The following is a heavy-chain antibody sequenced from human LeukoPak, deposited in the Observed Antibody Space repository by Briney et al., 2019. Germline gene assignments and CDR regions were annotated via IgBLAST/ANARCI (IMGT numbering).Heavy chain of an antibody. D-gene: IGHD3-10*01. Sequence: PGGPLRLSCPASGFSFTGHWMSWVRQAPGKGLEWVANINQVGSEQSYVDSVKGRYPTSRDTPTNISYLQMNTLRPEDTALYYCTRDRSRGEEDWGQGTLVTVSS. CDR2: INQVGSEQ. V-gene: IGHV3-7*01. CDR3: TRDRSRGEED. J-gene: IGHJ4*02. CDR1: GFSFTGHW.